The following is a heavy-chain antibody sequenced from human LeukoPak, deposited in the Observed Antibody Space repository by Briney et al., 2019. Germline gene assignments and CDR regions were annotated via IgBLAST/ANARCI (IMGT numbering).Heavy chain of an antibody. Sequence: GASVKVSCKASGYTFIGYYIHWVRQAPGQGLEGRGGINPNTGGKNYAQRFQGRVTVTRDTSISTAYMELSGLKSDDTAVYYCARGYCTGGSCSVVDDWGQGTPVTVSS. V-gene: IGHV1-2*02. D-gene: IGHD2-15*01. CDR3: ARGYCTGGSCSVVDD. J-gene: IGHJ4*02. CDR1: GYTFIGYY. CDR2: INPNTGGK.